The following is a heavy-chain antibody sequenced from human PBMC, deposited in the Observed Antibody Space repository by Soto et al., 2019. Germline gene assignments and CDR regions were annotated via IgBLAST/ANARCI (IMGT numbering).Heavy chain of an antibody. V-gene: IGHV1-18*04. Sequence: QVHLVQSGTEVKEPGASVKVSCKASASTFTGYTINWVRQAPGQGLEWMGWISTFNGNTKYAGNFEGRVSMTPNTSTTTGYMELTSLTFDVTAVYFCARGTVTSGRWFGPWGQGTLVSVSS. J-gene: IGHJ5*02. CDR2: ISTFNGNT. D-gene: IGHD4-17*01. CDR1: ASTFTGYT. CDR3: ARGTVTSGRWFGP.